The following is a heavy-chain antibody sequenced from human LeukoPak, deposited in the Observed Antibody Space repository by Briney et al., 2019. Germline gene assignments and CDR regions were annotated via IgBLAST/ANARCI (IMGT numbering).Heavy chain of an antibody. CDR1: GGSISSSSYY. CDR3: ARDRGTVYSSSLEIFDY. J-gene: IGHJ4*02. D-gene: IGHD6-6*01. Sequence: PSETLSLTCTVSGGSISSSSYYWAWIRQPPGKGLEWIGSIHYSGSTYYNPSLQSRVTISIDTSKNQFSLKLRFVTAADTAVYYCARDRGTVYSSSLEIFDYWGQGTLVTVSS. V-gene: IGHV4-39*07. CDR2: IHYSGST.